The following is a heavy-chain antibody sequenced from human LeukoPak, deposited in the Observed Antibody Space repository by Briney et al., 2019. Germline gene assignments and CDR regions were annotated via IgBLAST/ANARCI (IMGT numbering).Heavy chain of an antibody. CDR1: GYTFTGNY. CDR2: LNPISGGT. D-gene: IGHD1-1*01. Sequence: ASWNVSCKASGYTFTGNYMHGLRQPHGKGLNWLGWLNPISGGTNYAPTFRGRATMTRDTSISTAYMELRRLRSNATAVYYCARELRGATTGSNDYWGQGTLVTVSS. CDR3: ARELRGATTGSNDY. V-gene: IGHV1-2*02. J-gene: IGHJ4*02.